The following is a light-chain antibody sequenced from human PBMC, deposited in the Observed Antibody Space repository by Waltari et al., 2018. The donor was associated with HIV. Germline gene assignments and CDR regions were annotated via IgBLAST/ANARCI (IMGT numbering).Light chain of an antibody. CDR2: ESS. CDR1: SSAVGRYNL. J-gene: IGLJ2*01. CDR3: CSYAGSSTYVV. Sequence: QSALTQPASVSWSPGPSIPIPFTGTSSAVGRYNLVSWYQQHPGKAPKLMIYESSKRPSGVSNRFSGSKSGNTASLTISGLQAEDEADYYCCSYAGSSTYVVFGGGTKLTVL. V-gene: IGLV2-23*01.